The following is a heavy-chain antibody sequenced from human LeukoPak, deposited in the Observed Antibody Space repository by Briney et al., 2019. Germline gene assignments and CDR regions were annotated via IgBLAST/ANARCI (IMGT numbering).Heavy chain of an antibody. CDR3: ARHWSHSVAQFGRSFWFDP. CDR1: GGSFSGYY. CDR2: MDTSGHT. Sequence: SETLSLTCAVYGGSFSGYYWSWIRQPAGKGLEWIGHMDTSGHTNYNSSLMSRVTMSVDTSKNQFSLRLTSVTAADTAVYYCARHWSHSVAQFGRSFWFDPWGQGTLVTVSS. J-gene: IGHJ5*02. D-gene: IGHD2-15*01. V-gene: IGHV4-59*10.